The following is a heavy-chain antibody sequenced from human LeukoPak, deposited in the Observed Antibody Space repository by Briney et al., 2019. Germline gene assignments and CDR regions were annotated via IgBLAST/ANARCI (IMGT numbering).Heavy chain of an antibody. V-gene: IGHV4-59*01. CDR3: ARVGDRNDLEY. CDR1: GGSISSYY. CDR2: IYYTGST. Sequence: SETLSLTCTVSGGSISSYYWSWIRQSPGKGLEWIGYIYYTGSTNYNPSLKSRVTISVDTSKIQFSLKLTSMTAADTAVYYCARVGDRNDLEYWGQGTLVTVSS. J-gene: IGHJ4*02. D-gene: IGHD1-1*01.